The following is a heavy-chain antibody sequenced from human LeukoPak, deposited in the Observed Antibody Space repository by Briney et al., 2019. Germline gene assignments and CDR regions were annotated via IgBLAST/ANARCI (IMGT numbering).Heavy chain of an antibody. CDR2: INPNSGGT. CDR1: GYTFTGYY. CDR3: ARSPLGIAAVDY. Sequence: ASVKVSCKASGYTFTGYYIHWVRQAPGQGLEWMGWINPNSGGTNYAQKFQGRVTMTRDTSISTAYMELSRLRSDDTAVYYCARSPLGIAAVDYWGQGTLVTVSS. D-gene: IGHD6-13*01. V-gene: IGHV1-2*02. J-gene: IGHJ4*02.